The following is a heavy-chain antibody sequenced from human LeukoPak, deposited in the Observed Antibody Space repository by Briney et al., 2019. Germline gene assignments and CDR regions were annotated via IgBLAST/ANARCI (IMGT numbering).Heavy chain of an antibody. CDR1: GFTFSSFA. J-gene: IGHJ4*02. Sequence: PGGSLRLSCAASGFTFSSFAMNWVRQAPGKGLEWVSTMSGDATSTYYADSVKGRFTISRDNSKTTLFLQMNSLRAEDTAVYYYAKRTSGSSWYSPDSWGQGTLVTVSS. D-gene: IGHD6-13*01. V-gene: IGHV3-23*01. CDR2: MSGDATST. CDR3: AKRTSGSSWYSPDS.